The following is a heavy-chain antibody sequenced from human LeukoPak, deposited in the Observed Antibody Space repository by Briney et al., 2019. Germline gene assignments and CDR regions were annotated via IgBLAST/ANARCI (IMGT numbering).Heavy chain of an antibody. CDR3: ASQGSGYDSPIDY. V-gene: IGHV3-74*01. D-gene: IGHD5-12*01. CDR1: GFTFSSTW. Sequence: GGSLRLSCAASGFTFSSTWMHWFRQGAGKGLVWVSRITSDGRTTIYADSVKGRFTISRDNAKNTLYLQMNSLRAEDTAVYYCASQGSGYDSPIDYWGQGTLVTVSS. CDR2: ITSDGRTT. J-gene: IGHJ4*02.